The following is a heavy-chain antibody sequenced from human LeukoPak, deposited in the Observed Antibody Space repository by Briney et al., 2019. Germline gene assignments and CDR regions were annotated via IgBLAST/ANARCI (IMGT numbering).Heavy chain of an antibody. CDR1: GFTFSSYG. V-gene: IGHV3-30*02. CDR3: AKGSGYSYGSYDY. J-gene: IGHJ4*02. Sequence: GGSLRLSCAASGFTFSSYGMHWVRQAPGKGLEWVAFIRYDGSNKYYADSVKGRFTISRDNSKNTPYLQMNSLRAEDTAVYYCAKGSGYSYGSYDYWGQGTLVTVSS. CDR2: IRYDGSNK. D-gene: IGHD5-18*01.